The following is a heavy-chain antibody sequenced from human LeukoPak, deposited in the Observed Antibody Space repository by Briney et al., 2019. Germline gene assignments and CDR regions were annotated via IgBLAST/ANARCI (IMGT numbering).Heavy chain of an antibody. V-gene: IGHV1-2*02. CDR2: INPNSGGT. D-gene: IGHD1-26*01. Sequence: ASVKVSCKASGYTFTGYYMHWVRQAPGQGLEWMGWINPNSGGTNYAQKSQGRVTMTRDTSISTAYMELSRLRSGDTAVYYCAREGIVGVKGFDPWGQGTLVTVSS. CDR3: AREGIVGVKGFDP. J-gene: IGHJ5*02. CDR1: GYTFTGYY.